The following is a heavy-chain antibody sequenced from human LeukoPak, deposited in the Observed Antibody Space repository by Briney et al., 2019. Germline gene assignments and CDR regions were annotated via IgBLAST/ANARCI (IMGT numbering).Heavy chain of an antibody. CDR2: IYYSGST. D-gene: IGHD3-10*01. CDR3: TREDTMVRGVLYFDY. V-gene: IGHV4-30-4*08. J-gene: IGHJ4*02. Sequence: PSETLSLTCTVSGGSISSGGYYWSWIRQHPGKGLEWIGYIYYSGSTYYNPSLKSRVTISVDTSKNQFSLKLSSVTAADTAVYYCTREDTMVRGVLYFDYWGQGTLVTVSS. CDR1: GGSISSGGYY.